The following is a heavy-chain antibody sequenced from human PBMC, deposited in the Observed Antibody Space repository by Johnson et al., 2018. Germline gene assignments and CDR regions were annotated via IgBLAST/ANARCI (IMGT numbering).Heavy chain of an antibody. CDR2: ISYDGSNK. J-gene: IGHJ6*02. CDR3: ANSTGTKFYYYYGMDV. V-gene: IGHV3-30*18. Sequence: QVQLVESGGGVVQPGRSLRLSCAASGFTFSSYGMHWVRQAPGKGLEWVAVISYDGSNKYYADTVKGRFTISRDNCKNTLYLQRNSLRAEGTAVYYCANSTGTKFYYYYGMDVWGQGATVTVSS. CDR1: GFTFSSYG. D-gene: IGHD4-17*01.